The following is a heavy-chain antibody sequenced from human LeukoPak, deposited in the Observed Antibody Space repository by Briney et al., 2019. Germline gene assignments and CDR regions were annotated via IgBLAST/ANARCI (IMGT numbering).Heavy chain of an antibody. CDR1: GFTFSSYW. D-gene: IGHD2-2*01. V-gene: IGHV3-7*01. Sequence: GGSLRLSCAASGFTFSSYWMSWVRQAPGKGLEWVANIKQDGSEKYYVDSVKGRFTISRDNAKNSLYLQMNSLRAEHTAVFYCARVANTRAIAPAATFRYWRRGTLHTLPS. CDR2: IKQDGSEK. J-gene: IGHJ4*02. CDR3: ARVANTRAIAPAATFRY.